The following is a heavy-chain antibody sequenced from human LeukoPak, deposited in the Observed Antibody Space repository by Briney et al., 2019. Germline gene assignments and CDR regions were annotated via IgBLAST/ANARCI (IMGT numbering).Heavy chain of an antibody. Sequence: GGSLRLSCAASGFTFSSYWMHWVRQAPGKGRVRVSRINSDGSSTNYADSVKGRFTISRDNAKNTLYLQMNRLRAEDTAVYYCARVRYCDYWGQGTLVTVSS. J-gene: IGHJ4*02. CDR2: INSDGSST. CDR1: GFTFSSYW. V-gene: IGHV3-74*01. D-gene: IGHD1-14*01. CDR3: ARVRYCDY.